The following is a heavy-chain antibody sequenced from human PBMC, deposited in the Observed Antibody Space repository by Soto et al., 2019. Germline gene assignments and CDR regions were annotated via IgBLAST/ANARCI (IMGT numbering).Heavy chain of an antibody. CDR2: ISGSGGST. J-gene: IGHJ5*02. V-gene: IGHV3-23*01. CDR1: GFTFSSYA. D-gene: IGHD3-3*01. CDR3: AKDSYYDFWRPWFDP. Sequence: GGSLRLSCAASGFTFSSYAMTWVRQAPGKELEWVSAISGSGGSTYYADSVKGRFTISRDNSKNTLYLQMNSLRAEDTAVYYCAKDSYYDFWRPWFDPWGQGTLVTVSS.